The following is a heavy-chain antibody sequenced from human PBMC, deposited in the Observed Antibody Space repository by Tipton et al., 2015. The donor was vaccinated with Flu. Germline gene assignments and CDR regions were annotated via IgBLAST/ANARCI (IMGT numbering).Heavy chain of an antibody. CDR2: SNYDGSTT. Sequence: SLRLSCAASGFTFSGHWMHWVRQAPGKGLVWVSHSNYDGSTTHYADSVKGRFTISRDNAKSMVYLQMNSLRAEDSAVYYCVRTIGGAGAYWGRGTLVTVSS. J-gene: IGHJ4*02. D-gene: IGHD6-19*01. CDR1: GFTFSGHW. CDR3: VRTIGGAGAY. V-gene: IGHV3-74*01.